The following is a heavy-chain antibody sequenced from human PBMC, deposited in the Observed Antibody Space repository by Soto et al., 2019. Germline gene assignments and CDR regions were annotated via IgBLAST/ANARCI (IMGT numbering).Heavy chain of an antibody. Sequence: GGSLRLSCAASGFTFNIYALHWVRQAPGKGLEWVAVISFDGTKKYYSDSVKGRFTISRDNLKNTLYLQMNDLRVEDAALYFCAREDDYGYRYINYGLDVWGQGTTVTVSS. J-gene: IGHJ6*02. D-gene: IGHD4-17*01. CDR3: AREDDYGYRYINYGLDV. CDR2: ISFDGTKK. CDR1: GFTFNIYA. V-gene: IGHV3-30-3*01.